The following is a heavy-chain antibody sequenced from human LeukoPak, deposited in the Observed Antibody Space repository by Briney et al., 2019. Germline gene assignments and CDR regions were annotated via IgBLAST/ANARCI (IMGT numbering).Heavy chain of an antibody. J-gene: IGHJ6*02. D-gene: IGHD3-22*01. CDR3: AKPTNYYDSSGYSGNPYFYYGMDV. CDR1: GFTFSSYA. Sequence: GGSLRLSCAASGFTFSSYAMSWVRQAPGKGLEWVSAISGSGGSTYYADSVKGRFTVSRDNSKSTLYLQMNSLRAEDTAVYYCAKPTNYYDSSGYSGNPYFYYGMDVWGQGTTVTVSS. V-gene: IGHV3-23*01. CDR2: ISGSGGST.